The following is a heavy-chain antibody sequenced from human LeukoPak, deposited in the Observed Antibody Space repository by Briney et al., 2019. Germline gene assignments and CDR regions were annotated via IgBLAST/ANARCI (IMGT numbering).Heavy chain of an antibody. CDR3: ASQFLGAGVFDY. V-gene: IGHV1-2*02. CDR1: GYTFTGYY. CDR2: INPNSGGT. Sequence: ASVKVSCKASGYTFTGYYMHWVRQAPGQGLEWMGWINPNSGGTNYAQKLQGRVTMTSDTSTSTAYMELRSLRSDDTAVYYCASQFLGAGVFDYWGQGTLVTVSS. J-gene: IGHJ4*02. D-gene: IGHD1-26*01.